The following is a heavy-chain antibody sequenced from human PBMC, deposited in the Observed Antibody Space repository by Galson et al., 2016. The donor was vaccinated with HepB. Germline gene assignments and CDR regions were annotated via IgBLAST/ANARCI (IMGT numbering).Heavy chain of an antibody. Sequence: SLRLSCAASGFIFSSYGMHWVRQSPGKGLESVAFICFDGSKKYYADSVQGRVSISRDNSKNMVFLQIDNLRAEDTAVYYCARDQISVPIIRGIPAPGYHYYGLDVWGHGTTVTVSS. D-gene: IGHD3-10*01. CDR2: ICFDGSKK. CDR3: ARDQISVPIIRGIPAPGYHYYGLDV. V-gene: IGHV3-33*01. CDR1: GFIFSSYG. J-gene: IGHJ6*02.